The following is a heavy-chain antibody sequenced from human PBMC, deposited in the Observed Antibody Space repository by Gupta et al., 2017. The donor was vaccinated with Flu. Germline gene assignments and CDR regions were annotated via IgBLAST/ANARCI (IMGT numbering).Heavy chain of an antibody. J-gene: IGHJ6*02. Sequence: EWIGYIYYSGITNYNPSLKSRVTISGDTSKNQFSLKLSSVTAADTAMYYCARALGYCSSPSCSTYYYYGMDVWGQGTTVTVSS. CDR3: ARALGYCSSPSCSTYYYYGMDV. V-gene: IGHV4-59*01. CDR2: IYYSGIT. D-gene: IGHD2-2*02.